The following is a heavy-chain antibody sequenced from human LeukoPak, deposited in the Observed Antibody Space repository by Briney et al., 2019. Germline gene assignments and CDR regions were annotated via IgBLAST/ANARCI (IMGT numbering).Heavy chain of an antibody. V-gene: IGHV4-34*01. J-gene: IGHJ5*02. CDR1: GGSFSGHY. CDR3: ARAPDFLGYCSSTSCYALGWFDP. Sequence: SETLSLTCAVYGGSFSGHYWSWIRQPPGKGLELIGEINHSGSTNYNPSLKSRVTISVDTSKNQFSLKLRSVTAADTAVYYCARAPDFLGYCSSTSCYALGWFDPWGQGTLVTVSS. CDR2: INHSGST. D-gene: IGHD2-2*01.